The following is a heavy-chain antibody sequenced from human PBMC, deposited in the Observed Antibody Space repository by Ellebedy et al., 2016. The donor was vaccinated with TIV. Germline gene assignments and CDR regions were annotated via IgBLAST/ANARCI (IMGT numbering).Heavy chain of an antibody. CDR1: GFTFSSYW. J-gene: IGHJ6*02. Sequence: GGSLRLXCAASGFTFSSYWMSWVRQAPGKGLEWVANIKQDGSEKYYVDSVKGRFTISRDNAKNSLYLQMNSLRAEDTAVYYCARDQLEGIVATITQYYYHYYGMDVWGQGTTVTVSS. CDR2: IKQDGSEK. D-gene: IGHD5-12*01. V-gene: IGHV3-7*01. CDR3: ARDQLEGIVATITQYYYHYYGMDV.